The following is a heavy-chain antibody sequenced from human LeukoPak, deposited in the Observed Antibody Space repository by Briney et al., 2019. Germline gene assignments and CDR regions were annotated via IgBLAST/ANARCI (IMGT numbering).Heavy chain of an antibody. V-gene: IGHV3-30*04. CDR2: ISYDGSNK. J-gene: IGHJ4*02. CDR1: GFTFSSYA. CDR3: ARGAARMVEMATIISFEY. D-gene: IGHD5-24*01. Sequence: GGSLRLSYAASGFTFSSYAMHWVRQAPGKGLEWVAVISYDGSNKKYADSVKGRFTISRDNSKNTVYLQMNSVRAEDTAVYYCARGAARMVEMATIISFEYWGQGTLVTVSS.